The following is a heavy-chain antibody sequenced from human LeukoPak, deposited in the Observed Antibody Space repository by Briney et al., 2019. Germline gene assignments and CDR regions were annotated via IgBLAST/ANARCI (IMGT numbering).Heavy chain of an antibody. V-gene: IGHV3-74*01. CDR3: VRDNYGVDY. J-gene: IGHJ4*02. D-gene: IGHD4-11*01. CDR1: GFSFGDYW. CDR2: ITSDGTT. Sequence: GGSLRLSCAASGFSFGDYWMQWVRQAPGKGLVWVSHITSDGTTGYADSVKGRFTTSRDNAKRTLYLQMSSLRAEDTAVYYCVRDNYGVDYWGQGTLVTVSS.